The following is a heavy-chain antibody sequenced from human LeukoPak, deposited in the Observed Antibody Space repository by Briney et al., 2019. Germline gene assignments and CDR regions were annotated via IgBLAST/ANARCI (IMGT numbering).Heavy chain of an antibody. V-gene: IGHV3-30*02. CDR2: IRYDGSNK. J-gene: IGHJ5*02. CDR1: GFTFSSYG. D-gene: IGHD2-2*01. Sequence: GWSLRLSCAASGFTFSSYGMHWVRQAPGKGLEGVAFIRYDGSNKYYADSVKGRFTISRDNSKNTLYLQMNSLRAEDTAVYYCAKDQSYCSSTSCHSARWFDPWGQGTLVTVSS. CDR3: AKDQSYCSSTSCHSARWFDP.